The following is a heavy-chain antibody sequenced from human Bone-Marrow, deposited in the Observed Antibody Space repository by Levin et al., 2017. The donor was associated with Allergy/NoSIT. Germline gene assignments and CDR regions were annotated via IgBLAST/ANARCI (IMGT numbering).Heavy chain of an antibody. D-gene: IGHD2/OR15-2a*01. V-gene: IGHV3-9*01. J-gene: IGHJ3*01. CDR1: GFTFDVYS. CDR2: ISWNSDYI. Sequence: SLKISCAASGFTFDVYSMHWVRQAPGKGLEWVSSISWNSDYIGYADSLKGRLTISRDNAKNVLYLQMNSLRPEDTAVYHCVRGIIGDVRVAHKEAFDVWGQGTMVTVSS. CDR3: VRGIIGDVRVAHKEAFDV.